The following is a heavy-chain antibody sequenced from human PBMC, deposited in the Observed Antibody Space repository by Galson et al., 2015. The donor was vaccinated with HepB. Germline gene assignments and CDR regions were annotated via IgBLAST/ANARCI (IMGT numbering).Heavy chain of an antibody. CDR1: GFTFSSYS. D-gene: IGHD1-26*01. V-gene: IGHV3-23*01. J-gene: IGHJ4*02. CDR3: AKVKWEPLPFDY. Sequence: SLRLSCAASGFTFSSYSMSWVRQAPGKGLEWVSSISGSGGSTYYADSVKGRFTISRDSSKNTVYLQMNSLRAEDTAVYYCAKVKWEPLPFDYRGRGTLVTVSS. CDR2: ISGSGGST.